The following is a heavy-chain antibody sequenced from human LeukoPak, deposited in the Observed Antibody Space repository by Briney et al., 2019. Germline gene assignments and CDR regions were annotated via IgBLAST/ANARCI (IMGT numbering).Heavy chain of an antibody. CDR2: ISSSSSTI. J-gene: IGHJ6*03. D-gene: IGHD1/OR15-1a*01. CDR3: ARDRQEQDYYYYMDV. Sequence: GGSLRLSCAASGFTFSSYSMNWVRQAPGKGLEWVSYISSSSSTIYYADSVKGRFTISRDNAKNSLYLQMNSLRAEDTAVYYCARDRQEQDYYYYMDVWGKGTTVTVSS. CDR1: GFTFSSYS. V-gene: IGHV3-48*01.